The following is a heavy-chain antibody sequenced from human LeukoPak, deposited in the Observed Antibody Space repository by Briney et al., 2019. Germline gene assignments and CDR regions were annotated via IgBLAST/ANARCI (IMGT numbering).Heavy chain of an antibody. CDR1: GGSISSYY. V-gene: IGHV4-59*01. CDR3: ARDLGGGGSYYRYAFDI. J-gene: IGHJ3*02. D-gene: IGHD1-26*01. Sequence: SETLSLTCTVSGGSISSYYWSWIRQPPGKGLEWIGYIYYSGSTNYNPSLKSRVTISVDTSKNQFSLKLSSVTAADTAVYYCARDLGGGGSYYRYAFDIWGQGTMVTVSS. CDR2: IYYSGST.